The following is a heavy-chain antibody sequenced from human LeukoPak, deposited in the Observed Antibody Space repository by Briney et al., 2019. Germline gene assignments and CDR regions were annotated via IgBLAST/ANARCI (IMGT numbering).Heavy chain of an antibody. J-gene: IGHJ4*02. D-gene: IGHD3-16*02. CDR1: GFTFSSYS. CDR3: ARGLAYYDYVWGSYRPGNFDY. Sequence: GGSLRLSCAASGFTFSSYSMNWVRQAPGKGLEWVSYISSSSSTIYYADSVKGRFTISRDNAKNSLYLQMYSLRDEDTAVYYCARGLAYYDYVWGSYRPGNFDYWGQGTLVTVSS. V-gene: IGHV3-48*02. CDR2: ISSSSSTI.